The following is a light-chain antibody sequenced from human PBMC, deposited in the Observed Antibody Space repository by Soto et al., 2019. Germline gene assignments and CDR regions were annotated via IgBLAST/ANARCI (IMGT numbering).Light chain of an antibody. CDR1: QSISSW. J-gene: IGKJ4*01. Sequence: DIQMTQSPSTLSASVGDRVTITCRASQSISSWLAWYQQKPGKAPNLLIYKASSLESGVPSRFSGSGSGTECPLNISSLQPDDLATYYCQQYNSYPRTFGGGTTVEIK. CDR2: KAS. CDR3: QQYNSYPRT. V-gene: IGKV1-5*03.